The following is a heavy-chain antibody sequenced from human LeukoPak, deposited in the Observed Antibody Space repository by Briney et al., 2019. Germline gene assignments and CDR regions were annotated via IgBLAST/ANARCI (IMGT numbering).Heavy chain of an antibody. CDR1: GYTFTGYY. Sequence: ASVKVSCKASGYTFTGYYMHWVRQAPGQGLEWMGRINPNSGGTNYAQKFQGRVTMTRDTSISTAYMELSRLRSDDTAVYYCAISLSPHPNNYYDSSGYEGDYWGQGTLVTVSS. CDR3: AISLSPHPNNYYDSSGYEGDY. CDR2: INPNSGGT. V-gene: IGHV1-2*06. J-gene: IGHJ4*02. D-gene: IGHD3-22*01.